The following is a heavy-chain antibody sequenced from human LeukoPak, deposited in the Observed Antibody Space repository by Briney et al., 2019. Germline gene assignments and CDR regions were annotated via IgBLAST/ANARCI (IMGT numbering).Heavy chain of an antibody. CDR2: ISSSASTI. J-gene: IGHJ4*02. CDR3: ARGNRRGVAANY. Sequence: GGSLRLSCAASGFTFSDYYMSWLRQAPGKGLEWVSYISSSASTIYYTDSVKGRFTISRDNAKNSLYLQMNSLRAEDTAVYYCARGNRRGVAANYWGQGTLVTVSS. CDR1: GFTFSDYY. V-gene: IGHV3-11*01. D-gene: IGHD6-13*01.